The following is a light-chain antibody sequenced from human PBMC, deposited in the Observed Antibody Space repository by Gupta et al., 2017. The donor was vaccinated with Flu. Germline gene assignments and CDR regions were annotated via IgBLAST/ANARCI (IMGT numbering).Light chain of an antibody. CDR2: DVS. CDR1: SSDIGFCYY. Sequence: SITISCTGTSSDIGFCYYVYWYQQRPGKAPILMIYDVSSRRSGVSNRFSGSRSGTTASLTISELQVEDEADYYCSSYTGSSDVLFGGGTKLTVL. CDR3: SSYTGSSDVL. V-gene: IGLV2-14*03. J-gene: IGLJ2*01.